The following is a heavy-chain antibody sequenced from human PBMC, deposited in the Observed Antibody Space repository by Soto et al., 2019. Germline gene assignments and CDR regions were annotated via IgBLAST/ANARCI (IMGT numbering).Heavy chain of an antibody. CDR3: ARGRSLYYDFWSGYGFSYYFDY. CDR2: INHSGST. V-gene: IGHV4-34*01. D-gene: IGHD3-3*01. Sequence: SETLPLTCAVYGGSFSGYYWSWIRQPPGKGLEWIGEINHSGSTNYNPSLKSRVTISVDTSKNQFSLKLSSVTAADTAVYYCARGRSLYYDFWSGYGFSYYFDYWGQGTLVTVSS. J-gene: IGHJ4*02. CDR1: GGSFSGYY.